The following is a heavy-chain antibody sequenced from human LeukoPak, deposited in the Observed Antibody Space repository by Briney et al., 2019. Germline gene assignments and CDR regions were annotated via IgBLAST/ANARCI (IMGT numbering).Heavy chain of an antibody. V-gene: IGHV3-23*01. Sequence: GGSLRLSCAASGFTFSSSAMSWVRQAPGKGLEWVSAISNNGGYTYYADSVKGRLTISRDNSKNTLYLQMNSLRAEDTAVYNCARGRGSYSLDYWGQGTLVTVSS. CDR1: GFTFSSSA. CDR2: ISNNGGYT. J-gene: IGHJ4*02. D-gene: IGHD3-10*01. CDR3: ARGRGSYSLDY.